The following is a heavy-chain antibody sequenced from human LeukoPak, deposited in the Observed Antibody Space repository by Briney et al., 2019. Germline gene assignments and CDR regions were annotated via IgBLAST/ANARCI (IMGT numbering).Heavy chain of an antibody. CDR2: IKQDGSEK. D-gene: IGHD6-13*01. Sequence: PGGSLRLSCAASGFTFSSYWMSWVRQAPGKGLEWVANIKQDGSEKYYVDSVKGRFTISRDNAKNSLYLQMNSLRAEDTALYYCAKDMQQLVPLYYFDYWGQGTLVTVSS. J-gene: IGHJ4*02. V-gene: IGHV3-7*03. CDR3: AKDMQQLVPLYYFDY. CDR1: GFTFSSYW.